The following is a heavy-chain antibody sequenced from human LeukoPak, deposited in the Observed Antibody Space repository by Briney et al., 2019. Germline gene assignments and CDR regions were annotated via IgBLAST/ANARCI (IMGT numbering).Heavy chain of an antibody. J-gene: IGHJ4*02. CDR3: ARSYSYGPNFDY. Sequence: PSETLSLTCTVSGGSISIYYWSWIRQPPGKGLEWIGYIYYSGSTNYNPSLKSRVTISVDTSKNQFSLKLSSVTAADTAVYYCARSYSYGPNFDYWGQGTLVTVSS. D-gene: IGHD5-18*01. CDR1: GGSISIYY. V-gene: IGHV4-59*08. CDR2: IYYSGST.